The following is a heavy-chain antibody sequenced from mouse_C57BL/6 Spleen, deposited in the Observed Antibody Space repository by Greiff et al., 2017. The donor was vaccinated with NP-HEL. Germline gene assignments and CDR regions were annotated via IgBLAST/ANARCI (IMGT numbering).Heavy chain of an antibody. D-gene: IGHD1-1*01. Sequence: EVKLMESGPGLVKPSQSLSLTCSVTGYSITSGYYWNWIRQFPGTKLEWMGYISYDGSNNYNPSLKNRISITRDTSKNQFFLKLNSVTTEDTATYYCARDSHYGSSYDYFDYWGQGTTLTVSS. V-gene: IGHV3-6*01. CDR3: ARDSHYGSSYDYFDY. J-gene: IGHJ2*01. CDR1: GYSITSGYY. CDR2: ISYDGSN.